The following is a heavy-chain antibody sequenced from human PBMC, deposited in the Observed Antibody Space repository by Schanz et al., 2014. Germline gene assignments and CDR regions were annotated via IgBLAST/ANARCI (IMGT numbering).Heavy chain of an antibody. D-gene: IGHD3-10*01. CDR1: GFTFSIYA. J-gene: IGHJ5*02. Sequence: EMQLLESGGGLAQPGGSLRLSCAASGFTFSIYAMHWVRQAPGKGLEWVSYISSSSSTRYYADSVKGRFTISRDNAKNTLYLQMNSLRAEDTAVYYCARPALWFGDNCFDPWGQGTLVTVSS. CDR3: ARPALWFGDNCFDP. V-gene: IGHV3-48*04. CDR2: ISSSSSTR.